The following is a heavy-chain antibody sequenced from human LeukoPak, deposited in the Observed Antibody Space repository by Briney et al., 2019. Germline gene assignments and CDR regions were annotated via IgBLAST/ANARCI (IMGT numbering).Heavy chain of an antibody. D-gene: IGHD2-2*01. V-gene: IGHV1-18*01. CDR3: AREMRLGFHCSSTSCLRFDP. CDR2: ISAYNGNT. CDR1: GYTFTSYG. Sequence: GASVKVSCKASGYTFTSYGISWVRQAPGQGLEWMGWISAYNGNTNYAQKLQGRVTMTTDTSTSTAYMELRSLRSDDTAVYYCAREMRLGFHCSSTSCLRFDPWGQGTLVTVSS. J-gene: IGHJ5*02.